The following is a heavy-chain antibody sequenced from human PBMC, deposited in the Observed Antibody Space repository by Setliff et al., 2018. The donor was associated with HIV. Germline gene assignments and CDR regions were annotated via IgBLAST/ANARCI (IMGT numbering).Heavy chain of an antibody. D-gene: IGHD3-3*01. J-gene: IGHJ4*02. CDR1: GVSISNYY. V-gene: IGHV4-59*01. Sequence: SETLSLTCTVSGVSISNYYWSWIRQPPGKGLEWIGYMYYSGNTNYNPSLKSRVTISVDTSKSQFSLKLNSVTAADTSVYYCARDQSDWFYWGQGTLVTVSS. CDR2: MYYSGNT. CDR3: ARDQSDWFY.